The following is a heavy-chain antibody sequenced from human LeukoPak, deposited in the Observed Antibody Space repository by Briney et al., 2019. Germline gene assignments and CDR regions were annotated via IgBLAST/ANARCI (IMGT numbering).Heavy chain of an antibody. J-gene: IGHJ4*02. CDR3: ARQDIGLVPAARFDY. V-gene: IGHV3-7*05. CDR2: IKEDGSDK. CDR1: GFTFSSYW. Sequence: GGSLRLSCAASGFTFSSYWMSWVRQAPGKGLEWVANIKEDGSDKYYVDSVKGRFTISRDNAKHALYLQMDRLRAEDTAVYYCARQDIGLVPAARFDYWGQGTLVTVSS. D-gene: IGHD2-2*01.